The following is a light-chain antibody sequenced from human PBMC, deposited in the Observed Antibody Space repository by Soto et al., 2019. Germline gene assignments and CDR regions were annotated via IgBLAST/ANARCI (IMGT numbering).Light chain of an antibody. J-gene: IGKJ1*01. CDR1: QSIRSW. CDR2: EAS. V-gene: IGKV1-5*03. CDR3: QQYSSYPET. Sequence: DIQMTQSPSTLSASVGDRVTITCRASQSIRSWLAWYQQKPGKAPNLLIYEASRLESAVPSRFSGSASGTEFTLTINSLQLDDFATYYCQQYSSYPETCGQGTKVAIK.